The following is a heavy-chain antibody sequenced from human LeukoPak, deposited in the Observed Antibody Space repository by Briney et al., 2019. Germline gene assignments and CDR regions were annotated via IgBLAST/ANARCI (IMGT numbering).Heavy chain of an antibody. CDR2: INPNSGGT. J-gene: IGHJ5*02. D-gene: IGHD2-15*01. V-gene: IGHV1-2*06. CDR3: TRAAYCSGGSCSDWFDP. CDR1: GGTFSSYA. Sequence: ASVKVSCKASGGTFSSYAISWVRQAPGQGLEWMGRINPNSGGTNYAQKFQGRVTMTRDTSISTAYMELSRLRSDDTAVYYCTRAAYCSGGSCSDWFDPWGQGTLVTVSS.